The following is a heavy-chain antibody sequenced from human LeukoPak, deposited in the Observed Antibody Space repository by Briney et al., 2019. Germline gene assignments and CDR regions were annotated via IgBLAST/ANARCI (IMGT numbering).Heavy chain of an antibody. J-gene: IGHJ4*02. Sequence: ARSLRLSCAASGFTFSSYAMHWVRQAPGKGLEWVAVISYDGSNKYYADSVKGRFTISRDNSKNTLYLQMNSLRAEDTAVYYCAREDVDIAATSWGQGTLVTVSS. CDR2: ISYDGSNK. D-gene: IGHD5-12*01. V-gene: IGHV3-30-3*01. CDR3: AREDVDIAATS. CDR1: GFTFSSYA.